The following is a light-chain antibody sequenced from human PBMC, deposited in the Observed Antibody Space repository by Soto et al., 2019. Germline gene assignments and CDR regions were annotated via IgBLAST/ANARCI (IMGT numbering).Light chain of an antibody. V-gene: IGKV3-20*01. J-gene: IGKJ3*01. Sequence: NVWTQSPGTLSLSPGERATLSCRASQSVSSSYLDWYQQKPGQAPRLLMYGASSRATGIPDRFSGSGSGTDFTLFISRLEPEDFAVYYCQQYGRSPPFTFGPGTKVDIK. CDR2: GAS. CDR1: QSVSSSY. CDR3: QQYGRSPPFT.